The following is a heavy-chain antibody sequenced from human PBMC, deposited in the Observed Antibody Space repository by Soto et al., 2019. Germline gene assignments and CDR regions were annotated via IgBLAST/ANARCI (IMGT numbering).Heavy chain of an antibody. V-gene: IGHV3-23*01. D-gene: IGHD3-10*01. CDR2: ISGSGGST. Sequence: EVQLLESGGGLVQPGGSLRLSCAASGFTFSSYAMSWVRQAPGKGLEWVSAISGSGGSTYYADSVKGRFTISRDNSKNTLDLQMNGLRAEDTAVYYCGKGGADYGSESYPFWYWGQGTLVTVSA. CDR1: GFTFSSYA. CDR3: GKGGADYGSESYPFWY. J-gene: IGHJ4*02.